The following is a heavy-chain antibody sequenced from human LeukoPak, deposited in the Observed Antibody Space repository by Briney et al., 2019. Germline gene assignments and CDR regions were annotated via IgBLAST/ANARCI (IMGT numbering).Heavy chain of an antibody. Sequence: ASVTVSCTSSGYIFTSYYMHGVRQAPGQGLEWVGVINPSGGSPSYAQKFQGRVTMTRDTSTSTVYMELSSLRPEDTAVYYCARALNYYDTSGPLLDYWGQGTLVTVSS. J-gene: IGHJ4*02. CDR2: INPSGGSP. CDR3: ARALNYYDTSGPLLDY. V-gene: IGHV1-46*01. CDR1: GYIFTSYY. D-gene: IGHD3-22*01.